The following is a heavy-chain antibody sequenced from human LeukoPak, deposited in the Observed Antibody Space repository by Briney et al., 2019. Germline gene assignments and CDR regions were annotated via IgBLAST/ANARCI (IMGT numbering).Heavy chain of an antibody. CDR1: GFTFSGSA. D-gene: IGHD6-13*01. CDR2: MTGSGGST. V-gene: IGHV3-23*01. Sequence: GGSLRLSCAASGFTFSGSALHWVRQAPGKGLEWVSTMTGSGGSTYYADSVKGRFTISRDNSKNTLYLQMNSLRAEDTAVYYCAKGRSSWSAFDYWGQGTLVTVSS. CDR3: AKGRSSWSAFDY. J-gene: IGHJ4*02.